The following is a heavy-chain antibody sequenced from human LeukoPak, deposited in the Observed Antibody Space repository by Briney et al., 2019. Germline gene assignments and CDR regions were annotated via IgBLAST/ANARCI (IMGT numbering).Heavy chain of an antibody. CDR1: GYSFTTSW. CDR2: IYPGDSDT. J-gene: IGHJ4*02. Sequence: GESLKISCKGSGYSFTTSWICWVRQMPGKGLEWMGIIYPGDSDTRYSPSFQGQVTISADKSISTAYLQWSSLKASHTAMYYCARNYGQILDYWGQGTLVIVSS. D-gene: IGHD4-17*01. CDR3: ARNYGQILDY. V-gene: IGHV5-51*01.